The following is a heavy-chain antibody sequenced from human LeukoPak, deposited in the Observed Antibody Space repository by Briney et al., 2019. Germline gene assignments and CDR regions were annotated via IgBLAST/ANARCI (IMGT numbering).Heavy chain of an antibody. V-gene: IGHV4-38-2*02. CDR2: IYHSGST. CDR3: ARGLYYFDY. Sequence: SETLSLTCTVSGYSISSGYYWGWIRQPPGKGLEWIGSIYHSGSTNYNPSLKGRVTISVDTSKNQFSLKLSSVTAADMAVYYCARGLYYFDYWGQGTLVTVSS. CDR1: GYSISSGYY. J-gene: IGHJ4*02.